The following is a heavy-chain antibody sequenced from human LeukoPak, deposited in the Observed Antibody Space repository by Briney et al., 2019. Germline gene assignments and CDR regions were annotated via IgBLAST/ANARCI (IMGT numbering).Heavy chain of an antibody. CDR3: AREIFWSGYFDY. CDR2: IYYSGST. CDR1: GGSISSGGYY. Sequence: SQTLSLTCTVSGGSISSGGYYWSWIRQHPGKGLEWIGYIYYSGSTYYNPSLKSRVTISVDTSKNQFSLKLSSVTAADTAVYHCAREIFWSGYFDYWGQGTLVTVSS. J-gene: IGHJ4*02. V-gene: IGHV4-31*03. D-gene: IGHD3-3*01.